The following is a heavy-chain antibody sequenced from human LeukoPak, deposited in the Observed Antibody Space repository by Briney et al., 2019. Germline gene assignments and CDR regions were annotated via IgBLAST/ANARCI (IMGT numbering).Heavy chain of an antibody. J-gene: IGHJ4*02. D-gene: IGHD7-27*01. CDR2: INSDGSYT. CDR3: ARDGLNLNWVDY. Sequence: HPGGSLRLSCAASGFTFSSYWMHWVRQAPGKGLVWVSRINSDGSYTTYADSVKGRFTISRDNAKNTLYLQMNSLRAEDTAVYYCARDGLNLNWVDYWGQGTLVTVSS. CDR1: GFTFSSYW. V-gene: IGHV3-74*01.